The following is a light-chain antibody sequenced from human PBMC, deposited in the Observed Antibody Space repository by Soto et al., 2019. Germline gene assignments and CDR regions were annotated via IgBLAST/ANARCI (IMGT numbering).Light chain of an antibody. Sequence: QSVLTHLASVSGSTGPSISISFAGTNSDIGRYNFVSWYQQRPGQAPKLLIFDVSNRPSGISDRFSGSKSGQTASLTISGLQAEDEADYYCNSYASSSPPYVCATG. CDR3: NSYASSSPPYV. J-gene: IGLJ1*01. V-gene: IGLV2-14*01. CDR1: NSDIGRYNF. CDR2: DVS.